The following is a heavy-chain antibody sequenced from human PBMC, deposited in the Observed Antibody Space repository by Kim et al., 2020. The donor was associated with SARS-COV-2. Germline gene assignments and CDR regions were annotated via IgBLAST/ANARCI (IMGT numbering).Heavy chain of an antibody. CDR3: ARGRAGVVPGPILGIGPHYDYYVMDV. V-gene: IGHV4-34*01. J-gene: IGHJ6*02. CDR2: INHSGST. CDR1: GGSFSGYH. Sequence: SETLSLTCAVYGGSFSGYHWSWIRQPPGKGLDWIGEINHSGSTNYNPSLKSRVTISVDTSKNQFSLKPRSVTAADTAVYYCARGRAGVVPGPILGIGPHYDYYVMDVWGQGTTVTVSS. D-gene: IGHD2-2*02.